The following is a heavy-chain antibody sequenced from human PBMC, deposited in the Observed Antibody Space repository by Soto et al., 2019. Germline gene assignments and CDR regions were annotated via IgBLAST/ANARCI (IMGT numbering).Heavy chain of an antibody. CDR3: ARGKFYFDN. CDR1: GYSFTTYA. CDR2: ISPHNNNT. V-gene: IGHV1-18*01. Sequence: QVQLVQSETEVKKPGASVKVSCKASGYSFTTYAITWVRQAPGQGLEWMGWISPHNNNTEYVQKFQGRVAMTADTSTSTTYMEVRSLRSDDTALSYCARGKFYFDNWGQGTLVTVSS. J-gene: IGHJ4*02.